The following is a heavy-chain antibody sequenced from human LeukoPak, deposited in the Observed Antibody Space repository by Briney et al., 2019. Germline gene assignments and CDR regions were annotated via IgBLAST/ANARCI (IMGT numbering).Heavy chain of an antibody. Sequence: GGSLRLSCAASGFTFSSYAMYWVRQAPGKGLEWVSGIFGSGGSAHYADSVKGRFTISRDNSKNTVYLQMDSLRVEDTAIYYCAKTTTGYSSGRYPAWPIDYWGQGTLVTVSS. CDR2: IFGSGGSA. V-gene: IGHV3-23*01. CDR1: GFTFSSYA. CDR3: AKTTTGYSSGRYPAWPIDY. J-gene: IGHJ4*02. D-gene: IGHD2-15*01.